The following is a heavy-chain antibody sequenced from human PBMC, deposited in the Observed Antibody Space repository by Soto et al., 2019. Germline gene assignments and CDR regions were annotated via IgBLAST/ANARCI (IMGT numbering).Heavy chain of an antibody. CDR2: IYYSGSA. CDR1: GGSVSSGSYY. Sequence: PETLSLTCTVSGGSVSSGSYYWSWIRQPPGKGLEWIGYIYYSGSANYNPSLKSRVTISVDTSKNQFSLKLSSVTAADTAVYYCARDSTYTAMFDYWGQGTLVTAPQ. V-gene: IGHV4-61*01. CDR3: ARDSTYTAMFDY. D-gene: IGHD5-18*01. J-gene: IGHJ4*02.